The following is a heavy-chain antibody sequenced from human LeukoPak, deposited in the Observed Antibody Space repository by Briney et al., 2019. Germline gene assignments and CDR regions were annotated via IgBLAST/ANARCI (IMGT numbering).Heavy chain of an antibody. J-gene: IGHJ4*02. D-gene: IGHD6-19*01. Sequence: GGSLRLSCTASGFTFGDYAMSWVRQAPGKGLEWVGFIRSKAYGGTTEYAASVKGRFTISRDDSKSIAYLQMNSLKTEDTAVYYCTASIAVAGLFDHWGQGTLVTVSS. CDR2: IRSKAYGGTT. CDR1: GFTFGDYA. CDR3: TASIAVAGLFDH. V-gene: IGHV3-49*04.